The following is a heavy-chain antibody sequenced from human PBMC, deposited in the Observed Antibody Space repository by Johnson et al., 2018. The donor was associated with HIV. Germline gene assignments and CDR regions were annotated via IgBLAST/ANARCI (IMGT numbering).Heavy chain of an antibody. V-gene: IGHV3-66*01. CDR2: IYSGGST. Sequence: VQLVESGGGLVQPGGSLILSCAASGFTVSSNYMSWVRQAPGKGLEWVSVIYSGGSTYYADSVKGRFTISRDNSKNTLYLQMNSLRAEDTAVYYCARGVYSSSWYRAFDIWGQGTMVTVSS. CDR1: GFTVSSNY. D-gene: IGHD6-13*01. J-gene: IGHJ3*02. CDR3: ARGVYSSSWYRAFDI.